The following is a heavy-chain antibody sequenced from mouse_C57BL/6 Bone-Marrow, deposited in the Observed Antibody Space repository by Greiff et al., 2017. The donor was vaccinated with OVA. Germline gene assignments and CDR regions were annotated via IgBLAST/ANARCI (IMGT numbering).Heavy chain of an antibody. V-gene: IGHV14-4*01. CDR1: GFNIKDDY. Sequence: VQLQQSGAELVRPGASVKLSCTASGFNIKDDYMHWVKQRPEQGLEWIGWIDPENGDTEYASKFQGKATITADTSSNTAYLQLSSLTSEDTAVYYCTTDDYAYYYAMDYWGQGTSVTVSS. D-gene: IGHD2-4*01. CDR2: IDPENGDT. CDR3: TTDDYAYYYAMDY. J-gene: IGHJ4*01.